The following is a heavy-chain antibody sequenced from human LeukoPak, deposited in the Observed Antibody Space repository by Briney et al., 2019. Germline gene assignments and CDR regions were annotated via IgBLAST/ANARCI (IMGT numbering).Heavy chain of an antibody. Sequence: PGGSLRLSCAASGFTFTRNAMAWVRQAPGKGLEWVSAIDGSGGTTFYADSVKGRVTISRVQSTNTVYLQMNSLRADDTAVYYCAKAHCSSTSCSRAYNWGQGTLVTVSS. D-gene: IGHD2-2*01. V-gene: IGHV3-23*01. CDR3: AKAHCSSTSCSRAYN. CDR2: IDGSGGTT. J-gene: IGHJ4*02. CDR1: GFTFTRNA.